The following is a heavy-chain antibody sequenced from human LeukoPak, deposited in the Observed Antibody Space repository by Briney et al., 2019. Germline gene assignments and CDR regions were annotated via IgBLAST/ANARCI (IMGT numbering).Heavy chain of an antibody. V-gene: IGHV1-69*01. J-gene: IGHJ3*02. CDR2: IIPIFGTA. Sequence: ASVKVSCKASGGTFSSYAISWVRQAPGQGLEWMGGIIPIFGTANYAQKFQGRVTITADESTSTAYMELSSLRSEDTAVYYCARDFSSGYFDAFDIWGQGTMVTVSS. D-gene: IGHD3-22*01. CDR1: GGTFSSYA. CDR3: ARDFSSGYFDAFDI.